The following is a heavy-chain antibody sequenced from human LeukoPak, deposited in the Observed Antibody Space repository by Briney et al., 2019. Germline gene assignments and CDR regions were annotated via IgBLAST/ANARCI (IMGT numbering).Heavy chain of an antibody. V-gene: IGHV3-9*03. CDR2: ISWNSGSI. CDR3: AKDKFSAGTDAFDI. Sequence: GGSLRLSCAASGFTFDDYAMHWVRQAPGKGLEWVSGISWNSGSIGYADSVKGRFTIPRDNAKNSLYLQMNSLRAEDMALYYCAKDKFSAGTDAFDIWGQGTMVTVSS. CDR1: GFTFDDYA. D-gene: IGHD1-1*01. J-gene: IGHJ3*02.